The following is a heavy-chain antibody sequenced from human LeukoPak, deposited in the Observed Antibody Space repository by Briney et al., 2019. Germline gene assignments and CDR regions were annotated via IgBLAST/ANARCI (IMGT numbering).Heavy chain of an antibody. V-gene: IGHV4-4*07. CDR2: ISSSGSS. J-gene: IGHJ3*02. CDR3: VRASVESGGAFDI. D-gene: IGHD2-15*01. Sequence: SETLSLTCSVSGGSISTYYWSWIRQPAGKGLEWIGRISSSGSSNYNPSLESRITTSRDTSKNQFSLKLSSMTAADTAAYYCVRASVESGGAFDIWGQGTMVTVSS. CDR1: GGSISTYY.